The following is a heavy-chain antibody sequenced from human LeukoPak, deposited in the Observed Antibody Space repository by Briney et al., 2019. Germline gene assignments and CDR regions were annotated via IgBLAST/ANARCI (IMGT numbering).Heavy chain of an antibody. CDR2: IIPIFGTA. Sequence: SVKVSCKASGGTFSSYAISWVRQAPGQGLEWMGGIIPIFGTANYAQKFQGRVTMTRDTSISTVYMEVSSLRFDDTAVYYCALIPGGSWAFDFWGQGTLVSVSS. CDR3: ALIPGGSWAFDF. D-gene: IGHD6-13*01. CDR1: GGTFSSYA. J-gene: IGHJ4*02. V-gene: IGHV1-69*05.